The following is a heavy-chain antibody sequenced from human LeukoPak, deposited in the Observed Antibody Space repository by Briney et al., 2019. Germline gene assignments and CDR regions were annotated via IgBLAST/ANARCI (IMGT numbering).Heavy chain of an antibody. D-gene: IGHD3-22*01. J-gene: IGHJ4*02. CDR1: GFTFSSYG. CDR2: IWYDGSNK. V-gene: IGHV3-33*01. CDR3: ARGHYSGGYYSPFDY. Sequence: GGSLRLSCAASGFTFSSYGMHWVRQAPGKGLEWVAVIWYDGSNKYYADSVKGRFTISRDNSKNTLYLQMNSLRAEDTAVYYCARGHYSGGYYSPFDYWGQGTLVTVSS.